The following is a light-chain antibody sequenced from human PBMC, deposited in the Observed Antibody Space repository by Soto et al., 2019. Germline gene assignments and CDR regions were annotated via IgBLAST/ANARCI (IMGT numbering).Light chain of an antibody. CDR3: QQYGSSLTIT. Sequence: LVLTQSPGTLSFSPGERGALSCRASQSVSSNYVAWYQQKPGQAPRLLIYGASSRATGIPDRFSGSGSGTDFTLTISRLETEDFAVYYCQQYGSSLTITFGQGTRLEIK. V-gene: IGKV3-20*01. CDR2: GAS. CDR1: QSVSSNY. J-gene: IGKJ5*01.